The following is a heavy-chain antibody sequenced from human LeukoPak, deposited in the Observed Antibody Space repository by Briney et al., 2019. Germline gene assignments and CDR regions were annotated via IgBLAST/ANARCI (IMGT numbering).Heavy chain of an antibody. J-gene: IGHJ4*02. V-gene: IGHV3-48*03. CDR3: AREGVYDSWDY. D-gene: IGHD3-3*01. CDR2: ISRSGSTI. Sequence: GGSLRLSCAASGFTFSSYEMIWVRQAPGRGRVWVSYISRSGSTIYYADSVKSRFTISRDNAKNSLYLQMNSLRAEDTAVYYCAREGVYDSWDYWGQGTLVTVSS. CDR1: GFTFSSYE.